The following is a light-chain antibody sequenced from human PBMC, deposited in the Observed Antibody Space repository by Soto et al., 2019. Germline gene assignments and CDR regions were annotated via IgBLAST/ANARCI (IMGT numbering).Light chain of an antibody. CDR1: QSVSSSY. J-gene: IGKJ1*01. V-gene: IGKV3-20*01. CDR3: HHYGSSPSWT. Sequence: EIVLTQSPGTLSLSPGERATLSCRASQSVSSSYLGWYQQKRGQAPRLLIYGASSRATGIPDRFSGSGSGTDFTLTISRLEPEDFAVYYCHHYGSSPSWTFGQGTKV. CDR2: GAS.